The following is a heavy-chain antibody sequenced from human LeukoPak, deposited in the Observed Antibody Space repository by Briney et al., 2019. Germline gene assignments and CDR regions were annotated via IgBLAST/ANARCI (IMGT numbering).Heavy chain of an antibody. CDR3: ARGYNWNYVRHWFDP. CDR1: GYTFTSYD. CDR2: MNPNSGNT. J-gene: IGHJ5*02. D-gene: IGHD1-7*01. V-gene: IGHV1-8*03. Sequence: ASVKVSCKASGYTFTSYDINWVRQATGQGLEWMGWMNPNSGNTGYAQKFQGRVTITRNTSISTAYMELSSLRSEDTAVYYCARGYNWNYVRHWFDPWGQGTLVTVSS.